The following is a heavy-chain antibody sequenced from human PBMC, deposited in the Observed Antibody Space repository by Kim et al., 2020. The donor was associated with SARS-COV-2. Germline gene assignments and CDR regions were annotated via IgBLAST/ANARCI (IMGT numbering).Heavy chain of an antibody. J-gene: IGHJ6*02. Sequence: RFTISRDNAKNSLYLQMNSLRAEDTAVYYCARDRATTAHQLDYYYYGMDVWGQGTTVTVSS. CDR3: ARDRATTAHQLDYYYYGMDV. D-gene: IGHD4-17*01. V-gene: IGHV3-11*04.